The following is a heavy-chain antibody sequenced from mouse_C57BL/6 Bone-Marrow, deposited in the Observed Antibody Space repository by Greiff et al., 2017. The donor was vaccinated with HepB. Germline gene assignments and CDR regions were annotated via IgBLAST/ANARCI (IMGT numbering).Heavy chain of an antibody. V-gene: IGHV1-58*01. CDR2: IYIGNGYT. Sequence: EVKLLESGAELVRPGSSVKMSCKTSGYTFTSYGINWVKQRPGQGLEWIGYIYIGNGYTEYNEKFKGKATLTSDTSSSTADMQLSSLTSEYSAIYFCARSSYYSNYYYFDYWGQGTTLTVSS. J-gene: IGHJ2*01. D-gene: IGHD2-5*01. CDR1: GYTFTSYG. CDR3: ARSSYYSNYYYFDY.